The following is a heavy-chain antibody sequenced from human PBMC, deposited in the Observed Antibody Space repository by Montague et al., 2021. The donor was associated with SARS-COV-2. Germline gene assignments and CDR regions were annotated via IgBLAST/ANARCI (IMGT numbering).Heavy chain of an antibody. CDR1: GGSISSYY. J-gene: IGHJ6*02. CDR3: ARAGRVRFLEYGMDV. V-gene: IGHV4-59*01. Sequence: SETLSLTCTVSGGSISSYYWSWIRQPPGKGLEWIGYIYYSGSTXXXPSXXXRVTISVDTSKKQFSLKLSSVTAADTAVYYCARAGRVRFLEYGMDVWGQGTTGTGSS. CDR2: IYYSGST. D-gene: IGHD3-3*01.